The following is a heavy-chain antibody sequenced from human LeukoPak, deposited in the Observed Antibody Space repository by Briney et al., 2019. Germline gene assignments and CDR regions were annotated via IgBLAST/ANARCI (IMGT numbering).Heavy chain of an antibody. CDR2: ISTSGDSM. V-gene: IGHV3-48*03. J-gene: IGHJ4*02. Sequence: PGGSLRLSCVASGFTLSSYEVNWVRQAPGKGLEGVSYISTSGDSMYYADSVKGRFTISRDNVKHSLFLQMNSLRAEDTAVYYCARGSGFVFDYWGQGTLVTVSA. D-gene: IGHD1-26*01. CDR3: ARGSGFVFDY. CDR1: GFTLSSYE.